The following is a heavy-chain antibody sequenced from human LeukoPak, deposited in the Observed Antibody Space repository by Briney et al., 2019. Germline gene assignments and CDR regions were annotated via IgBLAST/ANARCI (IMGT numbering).Heavy chain of an antibody. CDR3: ARVSWVPAAIRFDYYYYMDV. CDR2: IYYSGST. V-gene: IGHV4-59*01. Sequence: SETLSLTCTVSSGSISSYYWSWIRQPPGKGLEWIGYIYYSGSTNYNPSLKSRVTISVDTSKNQFPLKLSSVTAADTAVYYCARVSWVPAAIRFDYYYYMDVWGKGTTVTVSS. J-gene: IGHJ6*03. CDR1: SGSISSYY. D-gene: IGHD2-2*02.